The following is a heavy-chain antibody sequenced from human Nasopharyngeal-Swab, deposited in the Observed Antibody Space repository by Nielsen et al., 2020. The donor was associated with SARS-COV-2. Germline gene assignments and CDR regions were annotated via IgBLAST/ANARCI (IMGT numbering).Heavy chain of an antibody. CDR2: MSYSGVT. Sequence: CQAPGKGLEWIGSMSYSGVTFYNPSLRNRVTLSVDTSKNLLSLKLDSVTAADTALYYCARHSRVTTVVVVTLFDFWGQGIQVTVSS. D-gene: IGHD3-22*01. V-gene: IGHV4-39*01. J-gene: IGHJ4*02. CDR3: ARHSRVTTVVVVTLFDF.